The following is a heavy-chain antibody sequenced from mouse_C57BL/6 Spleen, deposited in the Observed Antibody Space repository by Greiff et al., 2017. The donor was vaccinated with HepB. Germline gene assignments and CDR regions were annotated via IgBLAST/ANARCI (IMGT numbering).Heavy chain of an antibody. D-gene: IGHD1-1*01. J-gene: IGHJ2*01. Sequence: EVHLVESEGGLVQPGSSMKLSCTASGFTFSDYYMAWVRQVPEKGLEWVANINYDGSSTYYLDSLKSRFIISRDNAKNILYLQMSSLKSEDTATYYCARGPTVVAAFDYWGQGTTLTVSS. V-gene: IGHV5-16*01. CDR3: ARGPTVVAAFDY. CDR1: GFTFSDYY. CDR2: INYDGSST.